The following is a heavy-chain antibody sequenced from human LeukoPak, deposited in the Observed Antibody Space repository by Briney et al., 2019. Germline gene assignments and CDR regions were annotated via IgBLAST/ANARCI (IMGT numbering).Heavy chain of an antibody. CDR3: ARDVGGSLDY. D-gene: IGHD1-26*01. J-gene: IGHJ4*02. V-gene: IGHV3-7*01. Sequence: PGGSLRLSCAASGFTFRSYWMAWVRQAPGKGLEWAANIKEDESAKHQADSVKGRFTISRDNAQNSVYLQMSSLRGEDTAVYYCARDVGGSLDYWGQGTLVTVSS. CDR1: GFTFRSYW. CDR2: IKEDESAK.